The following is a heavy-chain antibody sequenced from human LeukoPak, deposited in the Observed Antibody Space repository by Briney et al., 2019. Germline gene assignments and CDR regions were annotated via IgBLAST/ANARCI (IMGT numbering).Heavy chain of an antibody. Sequence: PGGSLRLSFAASGFTFSSYSMNWVRQAPGKGLEWVSSISSSSSYIYYADSVKGRFTISRDNAKNSLYLQMNSLRAEDTAVYYCARDPIYYYDSSGYGPSDAFDIWGQGTMVTVSS. J-gene: IGHJ3*02. D-gene: IGHD3-22*01. V-gene: IGHV3-21*01. CDR2: ISSSSSYI. CDR1: GFTFSSYS. CDR3: ARDPIYYYDSSGYGPSDAFDI.